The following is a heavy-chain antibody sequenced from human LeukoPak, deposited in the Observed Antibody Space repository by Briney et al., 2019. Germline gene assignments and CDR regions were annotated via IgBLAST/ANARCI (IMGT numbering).Heavy chain of an antibody. CDR1: GFTFSNYA. CDR3: AKEEDIVVVIAASAGFYW. D-gene: IGHD2-15*01. CDR2: ISGSGRST. Sequence: GGSLRLSCAASGFTFSNYAMSWVRQAPGKGLEWVSAISGSGRSTYYADSVKGRFTVSRDNSKNTLYLQMNSLRAEDTAVYYCAKEEDIVVVIAASAGFYWWGQGTLVTVSS. J-gene: IGHJ4*02. V-gene: IGHV3-23*01.